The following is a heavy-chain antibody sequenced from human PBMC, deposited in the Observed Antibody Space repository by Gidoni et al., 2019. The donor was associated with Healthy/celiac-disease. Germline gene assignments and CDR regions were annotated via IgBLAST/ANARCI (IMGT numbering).Heavy chain of an antibody. CDR2: IRSSGSTI. V-gene: IGHV3-11*01. D-gene: IGHD6-13*01. CDR1: GYTFSDYY. CDR3: AAAAAAATTYY. J-gene: IGHJ4*02. Sequence: QVQLVESGGGLVKPGGSLRLSCAASGYTFSDYYMRWIRQAPGKGLEWVSYIRSSGSTIYYADSVKGRFTSSRDNAKNSLYLQMNSLRAEDTAVYYGAAAAAAATTYYWGQGTLVTVSS.